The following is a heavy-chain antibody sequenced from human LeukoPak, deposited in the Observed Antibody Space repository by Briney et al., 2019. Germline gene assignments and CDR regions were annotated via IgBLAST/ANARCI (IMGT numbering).Heavy chain of an antibody. J-gene: IGHJ3*02. CDR3: ARLLDYDSSGDPDTFDI. CDR1: GDSISGDY. V-gene: IGHV4-59*08. Sequence: SETLSLTCTVSGDSISGDYWSWIRQSPGKGLEWIGYFHHTAGTRYNPSLQSRVTISMDTSRNHFSLKLNSLSAADTAVYFCARLLDYDSSGDPDTFDIWGQGTVVTVSS. D-gene: IGHD3-22*01. CDR2: FHHTAGT.